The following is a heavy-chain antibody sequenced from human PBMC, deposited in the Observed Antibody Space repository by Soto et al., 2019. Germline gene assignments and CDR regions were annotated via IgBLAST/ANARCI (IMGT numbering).Heavy chain of an antibody. CDR3: ARDQPEYSYGYGLGY. Sequence: EVQLVESGGGLVKPGGSLRLSCAASGFTFSSYSMNWVRQAPGKGLEWVSSISSSSSYIYYADSVKGRCTISRENAKNSLYLQMNSLRAEDTAVYCSARDQPEYSYGYGLGYWGQGTLGTVST. V-gene: IGHV3-21*01. J-gene: IGHJ4*02. D-gene: IGHD5-18*01. CDR1: GFTFSSYS. CDR2: ISSSSSYI.